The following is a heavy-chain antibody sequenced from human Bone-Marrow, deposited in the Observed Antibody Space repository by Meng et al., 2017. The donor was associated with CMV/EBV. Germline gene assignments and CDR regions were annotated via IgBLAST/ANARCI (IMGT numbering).Heavy chain of an antibody. J-gene: IGHJ4*02. Sequence: GESLKISCAASGFTFDDYAMHWVRQAPGKGLEWVSLISWDGGSTYYADSVKGRFTISRDNSKNSLYLQMNSLRAEDTAMYYCARRIVGATDWGQGTLVTVSS. CDR2: ISWDGGST. CDR1: GFTFDDYA. CDR3: ARRIVGATD. D-gene: IGHD1-26*01. V-gene: IGHV3-43D*03.